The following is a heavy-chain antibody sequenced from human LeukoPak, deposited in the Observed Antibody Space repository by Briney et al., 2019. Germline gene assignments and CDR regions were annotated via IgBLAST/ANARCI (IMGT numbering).Heavy chain of an antibody. Sequence: SETLSLTCAVSVFSIRSSNWWGWIRQPPGKGLEWIGYIYYDGSIYYNPSLRSRVTMSVDTSKNQFSLRLNSVTAVDTAVYYCAKKPDSRNWFDPWGQGTLVIVSS. J-gene: IGHJ5*02. CDR3: AKKPDSRNWFDP. D-gene: IGHD6-13*01. V-gene: IGHV4-28*05. CDR2: IYYDGSI. CDR1: VFSIRSSNW.